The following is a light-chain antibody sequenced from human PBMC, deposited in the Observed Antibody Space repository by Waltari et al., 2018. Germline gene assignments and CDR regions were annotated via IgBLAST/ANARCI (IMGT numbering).Light chain of an antibody. CDR1: QGISSY. Sequence: DIQTTQSPSSLSASVGDTVTITCRASQGISSYLNWFQQKPGKAPKLLIYGATTLESGVPSRFSGSGSGTEFTLTINSLQPEDFAVYYCLQHNSYPLTFGGGTRVEIK. V-gene: IGKV1-17*01. J-gene: IGKJ4*01. CDR3: LQHNSYPLT. CDR2: GAT.